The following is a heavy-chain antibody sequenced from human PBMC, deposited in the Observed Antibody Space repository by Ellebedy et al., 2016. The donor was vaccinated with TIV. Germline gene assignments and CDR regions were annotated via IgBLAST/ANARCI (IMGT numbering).Heavy chain of an antibody. Sequence: GGSLRLXCAASGFTFSSYAMSWVRQAPGKGLEWVSAISGSGGSTYYADSVKGRFTISRDNSKNTLYLQMNSLRAEDTALYYCARDDYDILTGYSYFDYWGQGTLVTVSS. J-gene: IGHJ4*02. CDR1: GFTFSSYA. CDR2: ISGSGGST. V-gene: IGHV3-23*01. CDR3: ARDDYDILTGYSYFDY. D-gene: IGHD3-9*01.